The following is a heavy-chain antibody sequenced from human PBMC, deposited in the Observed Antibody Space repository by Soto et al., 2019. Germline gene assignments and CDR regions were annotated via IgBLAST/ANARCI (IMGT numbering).Heavy chain of an antibody. V-gene: IGHV4-59*01. J-gene: IGHJ6*02. CDR2: IYYSGST. CDR1: GCSIRSYY. Sequence: SETLSLTCTVSGCSIRSYYWSWIRQPPGKGLEWIGYIYYSGSTNYNPSLKSRVTISVDTSKNQFSLKLSSVTAADTAVSYCARDLSHDYGDYEDYYYYGMDVWGQGTTITVSS. D-gene: IGHD4-17*01. CDR3: ARDLSHDYGDYEDYYYYGMDV.